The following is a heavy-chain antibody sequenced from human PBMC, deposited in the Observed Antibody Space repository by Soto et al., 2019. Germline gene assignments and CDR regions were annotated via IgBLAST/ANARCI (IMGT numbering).Heavy chain of an antibody. CDR2: IIPIFGTA. CDR1: GGTFSSYA. J-gene: IGHJ6*02. V-gene: IGHV1-69*06. D-gene: IGHD6-13*01. Sequence: RASVKVSCKASGGTFSSYAISWVRQAPGQGLEWMGGIIPIFGTANYAQKFQGRVTSTADKSTSTAYMELSSLRSEDTAVYYCARVGAAAGLPTYLRSAYYYYYYGMDVWGQGTTVTVSS. CDR3: ARVGAAAGLPTYLRSAYYYYYYGMDV.